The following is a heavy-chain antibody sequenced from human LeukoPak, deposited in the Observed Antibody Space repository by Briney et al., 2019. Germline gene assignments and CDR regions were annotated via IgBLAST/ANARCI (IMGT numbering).Heavy chain of an antibody. CDR2: ISYDGSNK. CDR3: ARGREAGYCSGGSCCAGYFQH. J-gene: IGHJ1*01. Sequence: PGGSLRLSCAASGFTFSSYAMHWVRQAPGKGLEWVSLISYDGSNKYYADSVKGRFTISRDNAKNTLYMQMNSLRAEDTAVYYCARGREAGYCSGGSCCAGYFQHWGQGTLVTVSS. D-gene: IGHD2-15*01. V-gene: IGHV3-30-3*01. CDR1: GFTFSSYA.